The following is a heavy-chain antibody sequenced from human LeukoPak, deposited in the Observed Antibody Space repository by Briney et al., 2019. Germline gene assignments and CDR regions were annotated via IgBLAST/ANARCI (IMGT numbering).Heavy chain of an antibody. J-gene: IGHJ4*02. CDR1: GFTVSSNY. CDR2: IYSGGST. CDR3: ARDRTMVRGVPAFDY. Sequence: GGSLRLSCAASGFTVSSNYMSWVRQAPGKGLEWVSVIYSGGSTYYADSVKGRFTISRDNSKNTLYLQMNSLRAGDTAVYYCARDRTMVRGVPAFDYWGQGTLVTVSS. D-gene: IGHD3-10*01. V-gene: IGHV3-66*01.